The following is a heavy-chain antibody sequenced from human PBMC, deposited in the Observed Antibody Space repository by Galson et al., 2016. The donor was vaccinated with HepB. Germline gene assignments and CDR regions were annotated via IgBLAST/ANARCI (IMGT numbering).Heavy chain of an antibody. V-gene: IGHV3-48*02. CDR3: ATDHIYCFDY. J-gene: IGHJ4*02. CDR2: ISVGSGVI. Sequence: SLRLSCAASGFAFSSYSMNWVRQAPGKGLEWISYISVGSGVIYYADSVKGRFTISRDDARNSLSLPMNSLRDQDTAVYYCATDHIYCFDYWGQGSLVTVSS. CDR1: GFAFSSYS.